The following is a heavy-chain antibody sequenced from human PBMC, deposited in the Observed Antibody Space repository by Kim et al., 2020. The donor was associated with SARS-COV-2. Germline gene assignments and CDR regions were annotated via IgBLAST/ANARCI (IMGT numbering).Heavy chain of an antibody. CDR1: GYTFTGYY. J-gene: IGHJ6*02. Sequence: ASVKVSCKASGYTFTGYYMHWVRQAPGQGLEWMGWINPNSGGTNYAQKFQGRVTMTRDTSISTAYMELSRLRSDDTAVYYCARENRYTEWELLTKYYYYGMDVWGQGTTVTVSS. CDR3: ARENRYTEWELLTKYYYYGMDV. V-gene: IGHV1-2*02. D-gene: IGHD1-26*01. CDR2: INPNSGGT.